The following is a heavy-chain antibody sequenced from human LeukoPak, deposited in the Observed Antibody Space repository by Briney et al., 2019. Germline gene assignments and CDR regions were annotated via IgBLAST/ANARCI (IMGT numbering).Heavy chain of an antibody. V-gene: IGHV3-11*05. J-gene: IGHJ4*02. CDR3: ARGRLDTAMVGDY. CDR2: ISSSSSYT. D-gene: IGHD5-18*01. Sequence: PGGSLRLSCAASGFTFSDYYMSWIRQAPGKGLEWVSYISSSSSYTNYADPVKGRFTISRDNAKNSLYLQMNSLRAEDTAVYYCARGRLDTAMVGDYWGQGTLVTVSS. CDR1: GFTFSDYY.